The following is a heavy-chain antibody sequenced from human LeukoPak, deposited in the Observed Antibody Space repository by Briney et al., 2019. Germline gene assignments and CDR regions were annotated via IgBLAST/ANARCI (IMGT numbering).Heavy chain of an antibody. D-gene: IGHD4-17*01. J-gene: IGHJ4*02. CDR1: GFTFSNYW. V-gene: IGHV3-74*01. CDR3: VRDGDNLGRDFDY. Sequence: GESLRLSCAASGFTFSNYWMYWVRQASGKGLVWVSQIISDGSRTYYADSVKGRFTISRDNTKNTLYLQMNSLRAEDTAVYYCVRDGDNLGRDFDYWGQGTLVTVSS. CDR2: IISDGSRT.